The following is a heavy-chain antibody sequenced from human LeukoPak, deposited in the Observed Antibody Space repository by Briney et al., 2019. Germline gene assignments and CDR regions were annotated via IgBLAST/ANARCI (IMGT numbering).Heavy chain of an antibody. D-gene: IGHD3-10*01. V-gene: IGHV4-59*11. CDR3: ASRPADTTWYGVFDY. Sequence: SETLSLTCSVSGGSINSHYWSWIRQPPGKRLEWIGYIFNTGNTNYNPPLASRVTMSVDTSRAQFFLRLSPVTAADTAIYYCASRPADTTWYGVFDYWSQRTLVTVSS. J-gene: IGHJ4*02. CDR1: GGSINSHY. CDR2: IFNTGNT.